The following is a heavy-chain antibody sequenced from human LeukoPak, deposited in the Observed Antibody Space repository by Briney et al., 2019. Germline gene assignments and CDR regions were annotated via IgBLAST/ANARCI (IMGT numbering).Heavy chain of an antibody. D-gene: IGHD2-2*01. CDR2: IYTSGST. V-gene: IGHV4-4*07. Sequence: SETLSLTCTVSGVSISSYYRSWMPQPAGKGLEWIRRIYTSGSTNYNPSLKSRVTMSVDTSKNQFCLKLSSVTAADTAVYYCAGDIVVVPAAIGDYYYYGMDVWGQGTTVTVSS. CDR3: AGDIVVVPAAIGDYYYYGMDV. J-gene: IGHJ6*02. CDR1: GVSISSYY.